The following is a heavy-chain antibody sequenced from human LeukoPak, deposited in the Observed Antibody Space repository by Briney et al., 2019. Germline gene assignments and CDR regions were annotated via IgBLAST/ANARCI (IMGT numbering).Heavy chain of an antibody. J-gene: IGHJ4*02. CDR2: IYSGGST. CDR3: ARFASSTFFDY. Sequence: PGGSLRLSCAASGFTVSSNYMSWVRQAPGKGLEWVSVIYSGGSTYYADSVKGRFTISRDNSKSTLYIQMNSLRAEDTAVYYCARFASSTFFDYWGQGTLVTVSS. CDR1: GFTVSSNY. D-gene: IGHD6-13*01. V-gene: IGHV3-53*01.